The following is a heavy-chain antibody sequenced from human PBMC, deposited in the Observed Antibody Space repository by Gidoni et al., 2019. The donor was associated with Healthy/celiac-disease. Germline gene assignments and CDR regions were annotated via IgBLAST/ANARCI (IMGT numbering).Heavy chain of an antibody. V-gene: IGHV4-61*01. D-gene: IGHD2-2*01. Sequence: QVQLQESGPGLVKPSETLSLTCTVSAGSVRSGSYYWSWIRQPPGKGLEWIGYIYYSGSTNYNPSLKSRVTISVDTSKNQFSLKLSSVTAADTAVYYCASSSTSRPGVSIHWGQGTLVTVSS. CDR1: AGSVRSGSYY. CDR3: ASSSTSRPGVSIH. J-gene: IGHJ4*02. CDR2: IYYSGST.